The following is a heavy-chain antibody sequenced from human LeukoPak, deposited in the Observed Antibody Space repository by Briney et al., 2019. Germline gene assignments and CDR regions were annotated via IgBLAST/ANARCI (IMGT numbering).Heavy chain of an antibody. CDR2: IKSKTDGGTT. V-gene: IGHV3-15*01. Sequence: PEGSLRLSCAAAGFTFSNAWMSWVRQAPGKGLEWVGRIKSKTDGGTTDYAAPVKGRFTISRDDSKNTLYLQMNSLKTEDTAVYYCTTYGDYDATFDYWGQGTLVTVSS. CDR3: TTYGDYDATFDY. J-gene: IGHJ4*02. CDR1: GFTFSNAW. D-gene: IGHD4-17*01.